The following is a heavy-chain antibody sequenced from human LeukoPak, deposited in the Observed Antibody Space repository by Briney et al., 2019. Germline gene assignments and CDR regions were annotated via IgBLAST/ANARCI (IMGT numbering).Heavy chain of an antibody. Sequence: SQTLSLTCTVSGGSISSGGYYWSWIRQHPGKGLEWIGYIYYSGSTYYNPSLKSRVTISVDTSKNQFSLRLSSVTAADTAVYYCATGYCSSTSCYRRYYFDYWGQGTLVTVSS. CDR2: IYYSGST. D-gene: IGHD2-2*02. V-gene: IGHV4-31*03. J-gene: IGHJ4*02. CDR1: GGSISSGGYY. CDR3: ATGYCSSTSCYRRYYFDY.